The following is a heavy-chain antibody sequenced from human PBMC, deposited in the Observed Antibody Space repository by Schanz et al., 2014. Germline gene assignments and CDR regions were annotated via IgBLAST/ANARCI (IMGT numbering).Heavy chain of an antibody. D-gene: IGHD3-16*01. CDR1: GFTFSTYW. Sequence: EVQVVESGGGFVQPGGSLRLSCAASGFTFSTYWMSWVRQAPGKGLEWVSTIASGGSHTFYADSVTGRFTISGDNSKNTLFLQMNSLRVEDTAVYYCTRDRGALINHNDALDLWGQGTMVSVSS. CDR3: TRDRGALINHNDALDL. CDR2: IASGGSHT. V-gene: IGHV3-23*04. J-gene: IGHJ3*01.